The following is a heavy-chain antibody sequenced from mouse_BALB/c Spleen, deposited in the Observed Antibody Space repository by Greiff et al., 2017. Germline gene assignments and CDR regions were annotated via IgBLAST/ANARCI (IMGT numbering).Heavy chain of an antibody. CDR2: ISSGGST. D-gene: IGHD1-1*01. CDR3: ARVYYYGSSLYAMDY. Sequence: EVKLMESGGGLVKPGGSLKLSCAASGFTFSSYAMSWVRQTPEKRLEWVASISSGGSTYYPDTVTGRFTISRDNAKNTLYLEMSSLRSEDTAMYYCARVYYYGSSLYAMDYWGQGTSVTVSS. V-gene: IGHV5-6-5*01. J-gene: IGHJ4*01. CDR1: GFTFSSYA.